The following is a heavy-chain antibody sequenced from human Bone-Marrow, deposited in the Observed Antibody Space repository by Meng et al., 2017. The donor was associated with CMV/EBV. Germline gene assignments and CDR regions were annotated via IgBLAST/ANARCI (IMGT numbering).Heavy chain of an antibody. V-gene: IGHV3-21*04. CDR1: GFTFSSYS. CDR3: AKMNGQIVVVPAAILREGYYYYGMDV. D-gene: IGHD2-2*02. J-gene: IGHJ6*02. Sequence: GGSLRLSCAASGFTFSSYSMNWVRQAPGKGLEWVSSISSSSSYIYYADSVKGRFTISRDNSKNTLYLQMNSLRAEDTAVYYCAKMNGQIVVVPAAILREGYYYYGMDVWGQGPTVTVSS. CDR2: ISSSSSYI.